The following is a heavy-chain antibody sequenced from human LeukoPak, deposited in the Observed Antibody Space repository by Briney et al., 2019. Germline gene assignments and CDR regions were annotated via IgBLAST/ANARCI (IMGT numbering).Heavy chain of an antibody. Sequence: GGSLRLSCAASGFTFSSYAMSWVRQAPGKGLEWVSAISGSGGSTYYADSVEGRFTISRDNSKNTLYLRMNSLRAEDTAVYYCARGATYGSGSYHFDYWGQGTLVTVSS. D-gene: IGHD3-10*01. CDR3: ARGATYGSGSYHFDY. J-gene: IGHJ4*02. CDR1: GFTFSSYA. CDR2: ISGSGGST. V-gene: IGHV3-23*01.